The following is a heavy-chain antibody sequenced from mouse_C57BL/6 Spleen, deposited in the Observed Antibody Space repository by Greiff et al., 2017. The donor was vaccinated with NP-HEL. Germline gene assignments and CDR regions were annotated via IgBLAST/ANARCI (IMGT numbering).Heavy chain of an antibody. D-gene: IGHD1-1*01. CDR1: GFSLSTFGMG. CDR2: IWWDDDK. V-gene: IGHV8-8*01. Sequence: QVTLKVSGPGILQPSQTLSLTCSFSGFSLSTFGMGVGWIRPPSGKGLEWLAHIWWDDDKYYNPALKSRLPISKDTSKNQVFLKIANVDTADTATYYCARVITTVVANYFDYWGQGTTLTVSS. CDR3: ARVITTVVANYFDY. J-gene: IGHJ2*01.